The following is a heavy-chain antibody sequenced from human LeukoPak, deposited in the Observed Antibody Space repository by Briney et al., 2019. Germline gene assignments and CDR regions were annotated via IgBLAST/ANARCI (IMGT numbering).Heavy chain of an antibody. CDR3: ARGGYSGYAFDG. CDR1: GGSISSYY. D-gene: IGHD5-12*01. Sequence: SETLSLTCTVSGGSISSYYWSWIRQPPGKGLEWIGNIYYNGSTNYKPSLKSRVTISVHTSKNQFSLNLRSLTAADTAVYYCARGGYSGYAFDGWGQGTRVTVSS. V-gene: IGHV4-59*01. CDR2: IYYNGST. J-gene: IGHJ4*02.